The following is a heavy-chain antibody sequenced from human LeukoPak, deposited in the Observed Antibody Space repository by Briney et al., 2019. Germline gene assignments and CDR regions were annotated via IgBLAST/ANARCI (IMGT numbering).Heavy chain of an antibody. Sequence: GESLKISCKGSGYSFTSYWIGWVRQMPGKGLEWMGIIYPGDSDTRYSPSLQGQVTISADKSISTAYLQWSSLKASDTAMYYCARHSGVGYCSSTSCPYYYYYGMDVWGQGTTVTVSS. CDR1: GYSFTSYW. CDR3: ARHSGVGYCSSTSCPYYYYYGMDV. V-gene: IGHV5-51*01. J-gene: IGHJ6*02. CDR2: IYPGDSDT. D-gene: IGHD2-2*03.